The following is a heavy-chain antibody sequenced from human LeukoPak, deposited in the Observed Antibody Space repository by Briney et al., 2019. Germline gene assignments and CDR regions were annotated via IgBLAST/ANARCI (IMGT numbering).Heavy chain of an antibody. CDR3: VRARGSGISYTLDY. Sequence: GGSLRLSCAASGFTFDDHAMSWVRQAPGKGLEWVSGINWNGDSTGYADSVKGRFTISRDNAKNSLYLQMNTLRAEDTALYYCVRARGSGISYTLDYWGQGTLVTVSS. CDR2: INWNGDST. J-gene: IGHJ4*02. CDR1: GFTFDDHA. V-gene: IGHV3-20*04. D-gene: IGHD3-10*01.